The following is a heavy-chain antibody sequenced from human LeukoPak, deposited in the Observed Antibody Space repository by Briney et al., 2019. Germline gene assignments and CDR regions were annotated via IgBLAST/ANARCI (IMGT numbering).Heavy chain of an antibody. CDR2: ISGNGGVT. CDR3: ARDRVPGTSPKMDY. Sequence: GGSLRLSCAASGFNFRDSGMHWVRQAPGKGLEWVSVISGNGGVTDYADSVKGRFTISRDNSKNTLYLQMSSLTAEDTALYYCARDRVPGTSPKMDYWGQGTQVTVSS. V-gene: IGHV3-23*01. D-gene: IGHD1-7*01. J-gene: IGHJ4*02. CDR1: GFNFRDSG.